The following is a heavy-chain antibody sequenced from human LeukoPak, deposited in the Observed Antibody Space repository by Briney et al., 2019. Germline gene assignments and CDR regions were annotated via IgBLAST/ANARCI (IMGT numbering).Heavy chain of an antibody. CDR1: GYTFTGYY. J-gene: IGHJ4*02. V-gene: IGHV1-2*02. D-gene: IGHD1-26*01. Sequence: ASVKVSCKASGYTFTGYYMHWVRQAPRQGLEWMGWINPNSGGTNYAQKFQGRVTMTRDTSISTAYMELSRLRSDDTAVYYCARPSGSYYSDFDYWGQGTLVTVSS. CDR3: ARPSGSYYSDFDY. CDR2: INPNSGGT.